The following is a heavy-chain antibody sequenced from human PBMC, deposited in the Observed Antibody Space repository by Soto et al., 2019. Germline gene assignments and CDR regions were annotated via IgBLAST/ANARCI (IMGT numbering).Heavy chain of an antibody. D-gene: IGHD6-13*01. CDR3: ASRIAAAGNWGGKHHYYYYMDV. Sequence: PSETLSLTCTVSGGSISSYYWSWIRQPPGKGLEWIGYIYYSGSTNYNPSLKSRVTISVDTSKNQFSLKLSSVTAADTAVYYCASRIAAAGNWGGKHHYYYYMDVWGKGTTVTVSS. V-gene: IGHV4-59*08. CDR1: GGSISSYY. J-gene: IGHJ6*03. CDR2: IYYSGST.